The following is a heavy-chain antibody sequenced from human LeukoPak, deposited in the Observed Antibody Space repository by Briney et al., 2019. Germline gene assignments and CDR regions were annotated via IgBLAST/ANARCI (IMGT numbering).Heavy chain of an antibody. CDR2: IIPILGIA. CDR1: GGTFSSYT. V-gene: IGHV1-69*02. CDR3: GRFHYDQGDAFDI. D-gene: IGHD3-22*01. Sequence: SVKVSCKASGGTFSSYTISWVRQAPGQGLEWMGRIIPILGIANYAQKVHGRVTITADRSTSTAYMELSSLRAEDTAVYYCGRFHYDQGDAFDIWRQGTMVTVSS. J-gene: IGHJ3*02.